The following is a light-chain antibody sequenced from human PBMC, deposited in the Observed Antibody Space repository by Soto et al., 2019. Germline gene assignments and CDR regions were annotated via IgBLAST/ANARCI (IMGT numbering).Light chain of an antibody. CDR1: QSVSSN. CDR2: GAS. J-gene: IGKJ1*01. V-gene: IGKV3-15*01. Sequence: EIVMTKSPATLSVSPGERATLSCRASQSVSSNLAWYQQKPGQAPRLLIYGASTRATGIPARFSGSGSGTEFTLTISSLQSEYFAVYYCQQYNNWPPMAFGQGTKVEIK. CDR3: QQYNNWPPMA.